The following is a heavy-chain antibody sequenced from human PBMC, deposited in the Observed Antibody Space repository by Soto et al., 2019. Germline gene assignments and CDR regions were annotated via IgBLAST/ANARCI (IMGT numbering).Heavy chain of an antibody. D-gene: IGHD1-7*01. CDR2: ISGSGGST. CDR1: GFTFSSYA. J-gene: IGHJ6*02. Sequence: GGSLRLSCAASGFTFSSYAMSWVRQAPGKGLEWVSAISGSGGSTYYADSVKGRFTISRDNSKNTLYLQMNSLRAEDTAVYYCAKGDLGTTTHDYYYYYGMDVWGQGTTVTVSS. V-gene: IGHV3-23*01. CDR3: AKGDLGTTTHDYYYYYGMDV.